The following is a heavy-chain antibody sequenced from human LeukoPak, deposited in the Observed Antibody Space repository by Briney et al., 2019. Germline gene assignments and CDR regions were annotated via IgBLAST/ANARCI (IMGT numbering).Heavy chain of an antibody. D-gene: IGHD2-2*01. CDR2: VASDGRDK. Sequence: QPGGSLRLSCAASGFTFSRYAMHWVRQTPGKGLEWVAVVASDGRDKRYLDSVKGRFTISRENSKNTLYLQMNSLRAEDTAVYYCAREGIVVVPAAPDYWGQGTLVTVSS. J-gene: IGHJ4*02. CDR1: GFTFSRYA. V-gene: IGHV3-30*03. CDR3: AREGIVVVPAAPDY.